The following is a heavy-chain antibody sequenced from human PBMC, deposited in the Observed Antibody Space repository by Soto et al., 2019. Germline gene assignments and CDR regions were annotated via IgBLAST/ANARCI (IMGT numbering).Heavy chain of an antibody. J-gene: IGHJ3*02. CDR3: ARAPYCSSSSCYVRAFDI. V-gene: IGHV4-34*01. D-gene: IGHD2-2*01. Sequence: QVQLQQWGAGLLKPSETLSLTCAVYGGSFSGYYWSWIRQPPGKGLEWIGEINHSGSTNYNPSLKSRVTISVDTSKNQFSLKLSSVPAADTAVYYCARAPYCSSSSCYVRAFDIWGQGTMVTVSS. CDR2: INHSGST. CDR1: GGSFSGYY.